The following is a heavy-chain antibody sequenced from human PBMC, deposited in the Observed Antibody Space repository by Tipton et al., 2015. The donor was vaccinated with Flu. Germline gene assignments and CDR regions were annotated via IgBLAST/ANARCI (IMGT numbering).Heavy chain of an antibody. J-gene: IGHJ4*02. Sequence: TLSLTCSVSGDSMNGAYYFWTWVRQPAGKGLQWVGRISSTGETDYNLPLKGRVSVSMDTSKNQFSLKLRSGTAGDTAVYYCARACGSGTYSIHYFAVWGQGALVTVSS. CDR3: ARACGSGTYSIHYFAV. V-gene: IGHV4-61*02. D-gene: IGHD3-10*01. CDR1: GDSMNGAYYF. CDR2: ISSTGET.